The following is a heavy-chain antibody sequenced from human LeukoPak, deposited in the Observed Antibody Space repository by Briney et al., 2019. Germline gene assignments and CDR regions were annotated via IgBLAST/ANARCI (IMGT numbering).Heavy chain of an antibody. V-gene: IGHV1-2*02. CDR2: INPNSGGT. Sequence: ASVKVSCKASGYTFTGYYMHWVRQAPGQGLEWMGWINPNSGGTNYAQKFQGRVTMTRDTSISTAYMELRSLRSDDTAVYYCARDLSSGSQRGSYYGMDVWGQGTTVTVSS. CDR1: GYTFTGYY. J-gene: IGHJ6*02. D-gene: IGHD1-26*01. CDR3: ARDLSSGSQRGSYYGMDV.